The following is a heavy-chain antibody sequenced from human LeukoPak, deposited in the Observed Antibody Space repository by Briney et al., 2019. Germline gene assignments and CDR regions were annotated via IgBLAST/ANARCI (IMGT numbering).Heavy chain of an antibody. Sequence: SETLSLTCTVSGGSISSYYWSWIRQPPGKGLEWIGYIYYSGSTNYNPSLKSRVTISVDTSKNKFSLKLSSVTAADTAVYYCARGDMVRGVIIPYFDYWGQGTLVTVSS. CDR3: ARGDMVRGVIIPYFDY. J-gene: IGHJ4*02. CDR1: GGSISSYY. D-gene: IGHD3-10*01. V-gene: IGHV4-59*01. CDR2: IYYSGST.